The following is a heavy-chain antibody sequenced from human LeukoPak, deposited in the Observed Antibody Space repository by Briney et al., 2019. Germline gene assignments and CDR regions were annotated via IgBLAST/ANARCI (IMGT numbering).Heavy chain of an antibody. D-gene: IGHD2-2*01. CDR3: ARGGYCSSTSCYYYYYMDV. CDR2: INPSGGST. CDR1: GYTFTSYY. J-gene: IGHJ6*03. Sequence: GASVKVSCKASGYTFTSYYMHWVRQAPGQGLEWMGIINPSGGSTSYAQKFQGRVTMTRDTSISTAYMELSRLRSDDTAVYYCARGGYCSSTSCYYYYYMDVWGKGTTVTVSS. V-gene: IGHV1-46*01.